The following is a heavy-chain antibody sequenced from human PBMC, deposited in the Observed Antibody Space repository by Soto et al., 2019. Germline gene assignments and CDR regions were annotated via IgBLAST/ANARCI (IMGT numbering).Heavy chain of an antibody. J-gene: IGHJ4*02. CDR1: GFTFSSYG. CDR2: ISYDGSNK. V-gene: IGHV3-30*18. D-gene: IGHD2-8*01. Sequence: GGSLRLSCAASGFTFSSYGMHWVRQAPGKGLEWVAVISYDGSNKYYADSVKGRFTISRDNSKNTLYLQMNSLRAEDTAVYYCAKGPAPLIGYFDYWGQGTMVTVSS. CDR3: AKGPAPLIGYFDY.